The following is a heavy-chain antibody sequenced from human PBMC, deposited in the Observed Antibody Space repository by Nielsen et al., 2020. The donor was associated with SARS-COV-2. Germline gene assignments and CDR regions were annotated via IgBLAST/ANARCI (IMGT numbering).Heavy chain of an antibody. CDR2: MNPKSGYT. CDR3: ARVARGETGFDAFDI. D-gene: IGHD2-21*01. Sequence: ASVKVSCKASGYTFTTYDLNWVRQATGQGLEWMGWMNPKSGYTAYAQQFQGRVTMTRNTSISTAYLELSRLRSDDTAMYYCARVARGETGFDAFDIWGQGTMVTVSS. J-gene: IGHJ3*02. V-gene: IGHV1-8*01. CDR1: GYTFTTYD.